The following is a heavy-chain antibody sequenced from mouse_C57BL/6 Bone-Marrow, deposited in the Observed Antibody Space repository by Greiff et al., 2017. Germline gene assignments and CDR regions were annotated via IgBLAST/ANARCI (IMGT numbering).Heavy chain of an antibody. J-gene: IGHJ3*01. CDR1: GYTFTDYY. V-gene: IGHV1-19*01. Sequence: EVQLQQSGPVLVKPGASVKMSCKASGYTFTDYYMNWVQQSHGKSLEWIGVINPYNGGTSYNQKFKGKATLTVDKSSSTAYMELNSLTSEDSAVDNCARRVDVFDWNWFAYWGQGTLVTVSA. D-gene: IGHD4-1*01. CDR3: ARRVDVFDWNWFAY. CDR2: INPYNGGT.